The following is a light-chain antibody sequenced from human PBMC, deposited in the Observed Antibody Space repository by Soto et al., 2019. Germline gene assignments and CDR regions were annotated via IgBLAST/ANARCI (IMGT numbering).Light chain of an antibody. CDR1: QDISSY. J-gene: IGKJ3*01. V-gene: IGKV1-39*01. CDR2: AAS. Sequence: DIQMTQSPSSLSASVGDSVTITCRASQDISSYLNWYQQKPGKAPKLLIYAASTLHSGVPSRFSGRESGTDFTLTISSLQPEDFATYYCQQSYSTLFPFGPGTKVGF. CDR3: QQSYSTLFP.